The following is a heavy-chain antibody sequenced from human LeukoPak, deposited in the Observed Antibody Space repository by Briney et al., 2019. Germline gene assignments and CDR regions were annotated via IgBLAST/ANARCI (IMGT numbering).Heavy chain of an antibody. CDR2: ISGSGGST. V-gene: IGHV3-23*01. D-gene: IGHD2-2*01. Sequence: GGSLRLSCAASGFTFSSYAMSWVRQAPGKGLEWVSAISGSGGSTYYADSVKGRFTISRDNSKNTLYLQMNSLRAEDTAVYYCARVNCSSISCWRHFDYWGQGTLVTVSS. J-gene: IGHJ4*02. CDR1: GFTFSSYA. CDR3: ARVNCSSISCWRHFDY.